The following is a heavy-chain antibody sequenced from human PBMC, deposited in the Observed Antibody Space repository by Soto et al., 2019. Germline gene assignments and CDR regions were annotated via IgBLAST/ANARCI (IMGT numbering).Heavy chain of an antibody. CDR1: GGSISSGGYY. V-gene: IGHV4-31*03. J-gene: IGHJ4*02. D-gene: IGHD3-10*01. CDR2: IYYSGST. CDR3: ASRMVRGVIINR. Sequence: PSETLSLTCTVSGGSISSGGYYWSWIRQHPGKGLEWIGYIYYSGSTYYNPSLKSRVTISVDTSKNQFSLKLSSVTAADTAVYYCASRMVRGVIINRWGQGTLVTVSS.